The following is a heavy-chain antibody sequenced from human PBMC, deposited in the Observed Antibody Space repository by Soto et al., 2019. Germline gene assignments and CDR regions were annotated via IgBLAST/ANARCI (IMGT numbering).Heavy chain of an antibody. Sequence: QVQLVQSGAEVKKPGASVKVSCKASGYTFTSYGISWVRQAPGQGLEWMGWISAYNGNTNYAQKLQGRVTMTTDTSTSTAYMELRSRRSVDTAVYYCAGGPRFLRFLGELRQGYAFDIWGQGTMVTVSS. D-gene: IGHD3-16*01. CDR3: AGGPRFLRFLGELRQGYAFDI. CDR1: GYTFTSYG. V-gene: IGHV1-18*01. J-gene: IGHJ3*02. CDR2: ISAYNGNT.